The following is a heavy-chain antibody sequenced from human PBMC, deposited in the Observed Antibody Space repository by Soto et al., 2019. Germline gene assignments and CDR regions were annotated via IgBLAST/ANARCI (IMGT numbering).Heavy chain of an antibody. V-gene: IGHV4-59*01. Sequence: SETLSLTCTVSGGSISSYYWSWIRQPPGKGLEWIGYIYYSGSTNYNPSLKSRVTISVDTSKNQFSLKLSSVTAADTAVYYCAREGYSGRLYYFDYWGLGTLVTVS. CDR1: GGSISSYY. CDR3: AREGYSGRLYYFDY. J-gene: IGHJ4*02. CDR2: IYYSGST. D-gene: IGHD2-15*01.